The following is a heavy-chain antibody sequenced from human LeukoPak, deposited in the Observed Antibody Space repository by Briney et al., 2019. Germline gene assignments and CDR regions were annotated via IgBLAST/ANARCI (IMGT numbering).Heavy chain of an antibody. V-gene: IGHV3-33*08. J-gene: IGHJ4*02. CDR3: ARDRNWNYKPPLGY. CDR2: IWYDGSNK. CDR1: GFTFNNYG. D-gene: IGHD1-7*01. Sequence: GGSLRLSRAASGFTFNNYGMHWVRQAPGKGLEWVAVIWYDGSNKYYADSVKGRFTISRDNSKNTLYLQMNSLRAEDTAVYYCARDRNWNYKPPLGYWGQGTLVTVSS.